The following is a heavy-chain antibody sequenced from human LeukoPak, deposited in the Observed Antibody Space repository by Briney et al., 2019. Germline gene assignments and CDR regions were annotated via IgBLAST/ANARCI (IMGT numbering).Heavy chain of an antibody. J-gene: IGHJ4*02. CDR3: ARGQRLFDY. CDR2: IYYSGST. V-gene: IGHV4-61*05. D-gene: IGHD6-25*01. CDR1: GRSISTTNFY. Sequence: SETLSLTCTVSGRSISTTNFYWGWIRQPPGKGLEWIGYIYYSGSTSYNPSLKSRVTISVDTSKNQFSLKLSSVTAADTAVYYCARGQRLFDYWGQGTLVTVSS.